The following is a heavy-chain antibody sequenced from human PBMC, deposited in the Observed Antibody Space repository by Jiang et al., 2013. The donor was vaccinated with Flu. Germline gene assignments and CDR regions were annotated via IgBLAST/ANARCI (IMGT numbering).Heavy chain of an antibody. CDR3: AKPAVRGAYEY. J-gene: IGHJ4*02. Sequence: LLESGGGLVQPGGSLRVSCVSSGFTFSSNAMYWVRRAPGKVMEWVSAISGSGGHTYYADSVRGRFTISRDNSKNTVHLLMNSLRAEDTAVYYCAKPAVRGAYEYWGQGTLVTVSS. V-gene: IGHV3-23*01. D-gene: IGHD1-26*01. CDR1: GFTFSSNA. CDR2: ISGSGGHT.